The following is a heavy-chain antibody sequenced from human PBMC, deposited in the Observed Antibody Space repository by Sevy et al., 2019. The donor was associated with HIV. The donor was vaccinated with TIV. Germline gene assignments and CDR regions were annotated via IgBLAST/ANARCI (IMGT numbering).Heavy chain of an antibody. V-gene: IGHV1-24*01. Sequence: ASVKVSCKVSGYTLTKLSMHWVRQAPGKGLEWMGSFDPEDGETIYQQKLNGRVTMTEDTSTDTAYMELSSLRSEDTAVYYCATTKDYYEDSGSPFDYWGQGTLVTVSS. CDR2: FDPEDGET. D-gene: IGHD3-22*01. CDR1: GYTLTKLS. CDR3: ATTKDYYEDSGSPFDY. J-gene: IGHJ4*02.